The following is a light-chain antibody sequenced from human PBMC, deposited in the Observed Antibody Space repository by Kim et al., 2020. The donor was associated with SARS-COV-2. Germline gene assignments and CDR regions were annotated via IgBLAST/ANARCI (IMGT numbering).Light chain of an antibody. J-gene: IGKJ1*01. CDR1: QSVFYSSSNKDY. CDR3: QQSNTIPRT. Sequence: DIVMTQSPDSLAVSLGERATINCKSSQSVFYSSSNKDYLAWYQQKPGQPPKLLIYWASTRESGVPDRFSGSGSGTDFTLTISSLQAEDVAVYYCQQSNTIPRTFGQGTKVDIK. V-gene: IGKV4-1*01. CDR2: WAS.